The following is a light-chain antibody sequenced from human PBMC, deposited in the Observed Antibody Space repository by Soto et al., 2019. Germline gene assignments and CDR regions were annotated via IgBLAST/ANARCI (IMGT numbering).Light chain of an antibody. CDR3: QQYDGSLFT. J-gene: IGKJ3*01. CDR2: AAS. V-gene: IGKV3-20*01. Sequence: DIVLTQSPDTLSLSPGERATLSCRASQSLNGSLLAWYQQKPGQAPRPLISAASTRATGIPDRFSGSGSGTEFTLTISRLEPEDFAVYYCQQYDGSLFTFGPGTRIDIK. CDR1: QSLNGSL.